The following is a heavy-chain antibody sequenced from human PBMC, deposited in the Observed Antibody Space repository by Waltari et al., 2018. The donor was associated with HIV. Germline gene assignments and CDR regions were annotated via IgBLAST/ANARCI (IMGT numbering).Heavy chain of an antibody. CDR3: AKPRHYYDSSGLDY. Sequence: QVQLVESGGGVVQPGGSLSLSCAASGFTFSSSGMHWVRQAPGRGLEWVAFIRYDGSNEYYADSVKGRFTISRDNSKNTLYLQMNSLRAEDTAVYYCAKPRHYYDSSGLDYWGQGTLVTVSS. D-gene: IGHD3-22*01. CDR1: GFTFSSSG. V-gene: IGHV3-30*02. CDR2: IRYDGSNE. J-gene: IGHJ4*02.